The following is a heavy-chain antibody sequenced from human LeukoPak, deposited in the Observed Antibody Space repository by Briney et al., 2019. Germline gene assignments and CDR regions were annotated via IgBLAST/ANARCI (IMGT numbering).Heavy chain of an antibody. CDR2: IRSKANSYAT. Sequence: GGSLRLSCAASGFTFSSSAMHWVRQASGKGLEWVGRIRSKANSYATAYAASVKGRFTISRDDSKNTAYLQMNSLKTEDTAVYYCTRHGGSGYSYELDYWGQGTLVTVSS. J-gene: IGHJ4*02. CDR1: GFTFSSSA. CDR3: TRHGGSGYSYELDY. D-gene: IGHD5-18*01. V-gene: IGHV3-73*01.